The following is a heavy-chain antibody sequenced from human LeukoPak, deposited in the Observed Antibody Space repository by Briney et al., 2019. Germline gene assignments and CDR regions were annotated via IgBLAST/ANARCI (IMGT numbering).Heavy chain of an antibody. CDR1: GFTFSYYA. D-gene: IGHD2-8*01. V-gene: IGHV3-21*01. J-gene: IGHJ6*03. Sequence: AGGSLRLSCAASGFTFSYYAMNWVRQAPGKGLEWVSSISTRSTYIYYADSLKGRFTISRDNSKNTLYLQMNSLRAEDTAVYYCAKSGYCTNGVCYRSQDYYYYMDVWGKGTTVTVSS. CDR2: ISTRSTYI. CDR3: AKSGYCTNGVCYRSQDYYYYMDV.